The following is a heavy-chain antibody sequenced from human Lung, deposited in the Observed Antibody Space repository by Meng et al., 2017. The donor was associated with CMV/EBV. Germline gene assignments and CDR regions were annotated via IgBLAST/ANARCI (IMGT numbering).Heavy chain of an antibody. V-gene: IGHV4-4*07. D-gene: IGHD1-26*01. CDR2: IYINGDT. J-gene: IGHJ4*02. CDR3: ATGSGDFDH. CDR1: GVSISGFY. Sequence: QVHLQESGPGLVKPSETLSLTCSVSGVSISGFYWSWIRQPAGKGLEWIGRIYINGDTNYNPSLKSRVTITKDTSKNQISLRLTSVTAADTDIYYCATGSGDFDHWGRGTLVTVSS.